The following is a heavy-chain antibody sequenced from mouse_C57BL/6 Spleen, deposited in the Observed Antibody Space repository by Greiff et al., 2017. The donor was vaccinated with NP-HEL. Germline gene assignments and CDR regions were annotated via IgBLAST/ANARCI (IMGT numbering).Heavy chain of an antibody. J-gene: IGHJ4*01. CDR2: IDPSDSYT. CDR1: GYTFTSYW. D-gene: IGHD1-1*01. CDR3: ARTITTVVGAMDY. V-gene: IGHV1-59*01. Sequence: VQLQESGAELVRPGTSVKLSCKASGYTFTSYWMHWVKQRPGQGLEWIGVIDPSDSYTNYNQKFKGKATLTVDTSSSTAYMQLSSLTSEDSAVYYFARTITTVVGAMDYWGQGTSVTVSS.